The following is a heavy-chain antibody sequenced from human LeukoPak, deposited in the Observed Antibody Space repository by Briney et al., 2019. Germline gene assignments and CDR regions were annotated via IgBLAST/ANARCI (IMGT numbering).Heavy chain of an antibody. CDR1: GFTFRGYG. J-gene: IGHJ6*03. V-gene: IGHV3-33*06. CDR2: LWYDGSNE. D-gene: IGHD4-17*01. Sequence: GGSLRLSCVASGFTFRGYGMHWVRQAPGKGLEWLSLLWYDGSNEYYADSVKGRFTISRDNSKNTLYLQMNSLRAEDTAVYYCAKGMTTGPRSVYHYMDVWGKGPRSPSP. CDR3: AKGMTTGPRSVYHYMDV.